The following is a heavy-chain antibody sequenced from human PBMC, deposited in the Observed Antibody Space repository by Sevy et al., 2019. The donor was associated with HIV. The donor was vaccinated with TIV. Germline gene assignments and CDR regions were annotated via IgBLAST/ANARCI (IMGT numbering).Heavy chain of an antibody. D-gene: IGHD3-3*01. CDR2: IKQDQSEK. J-gene: IGHJ4*02. V-gene: IGHV3-7*01. Sequence: GGSLRLSCETSGFIFTDYWMSWVRQIPGKGLEWVATIKQDQSEKYYVDSVKGRFAISRDSPKKSVSLQMNGLRAEDTALYFCAREVGGFNWRPYYFDSWGQGTLVTVSS. CDR1: GFIFTDYW. CDR3: AREVGGFNWRPYYFDS.